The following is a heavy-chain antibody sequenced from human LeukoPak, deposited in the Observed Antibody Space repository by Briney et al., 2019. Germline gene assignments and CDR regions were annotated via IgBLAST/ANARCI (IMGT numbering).Heavy chain of an antibody. V-gene: IGHV3-48*04. CDR1: GFTFSSYS. CDR2: ISSSSSTI. CDR3: ARDAPLTY. J-gene: IGHJ4*02. Sequence: GGSLRLSCAASGFTFSSYSMNWVRQAPGKGLEWVSYISSSSSTIYYADSVKGRFTISRDNAKNSLYLRMNSLRAEDTAVYYCARDAPLTYWGQGTLVTVSS.